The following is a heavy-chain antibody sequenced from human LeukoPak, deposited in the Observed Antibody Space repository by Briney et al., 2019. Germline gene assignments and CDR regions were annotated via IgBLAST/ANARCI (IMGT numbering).Heavy chain of an antibody. J-gene: IGHJ6*03. Sequence: QTGGSLRLSCAASGFTFSSYGMHWVRQAPGKGLEWVAFIRYDGSNKYYADSVKGRFTISRDNSKNTLYLQMNSLRAEDTAVYYCAKDSLWFGNIYYYYYMDVWGKGTTVTISS. CDR3: AKDSLWFGNIYYYYYMDV. CDR1: GFTFSSYG. CDR2: IRYDGSNK. V-gene: IGHV3-30*02. D-gene: IGHD3-10*01.